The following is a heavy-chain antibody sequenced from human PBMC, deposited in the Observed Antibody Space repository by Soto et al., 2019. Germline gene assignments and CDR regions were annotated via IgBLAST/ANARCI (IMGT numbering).Heavy chain of an antibody. CDR3: AREKQVVSYGMDV. Sequence: PSETLSLTCTVSGSSINSGDYHWSWIRQSPGKGLEWIGAIYYSGSTYYNPSLKSRIRISVDTAKNQFSLRVNSVTAADTAVYYCAREKQVVSYGMDVWGQGTTVTVSS. CDR1: GSSINSGDYH. D-gene: IGHD6-13*01. V-gene: IGHV4-30-4*01. J-gene: IGHJ6*02. CDR2: IYYSGST.